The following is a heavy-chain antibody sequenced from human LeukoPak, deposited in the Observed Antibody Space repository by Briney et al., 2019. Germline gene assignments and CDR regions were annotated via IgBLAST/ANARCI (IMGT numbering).Heavy chain of an antibody. CDR3: ARERYSSSWYIDY. CDR1: GVSISGYY. CDR2: IYSSGST. Sequence: SETLSLTCTVSGVSISGYYRSWIRQPPGKGLEWIGYIYSSGSTNYSPSLESRVTISVDTSKNQFSLKLSSVTAADTAVYYCARERYSSSWYIDYWGQGTLVTISS. J-gene: IGHJ4*02. V-gene: IGHV4-59*13. D-gene: IGHD6-13*01.